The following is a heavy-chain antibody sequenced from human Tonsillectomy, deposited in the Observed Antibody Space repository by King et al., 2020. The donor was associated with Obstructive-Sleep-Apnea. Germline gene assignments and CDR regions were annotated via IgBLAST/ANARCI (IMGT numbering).Heavy chain of an antibody. D-gene: IGHD4-17*01. V-gene: IGHV1-18*01. CDR1: GYTFASYG. CDR3: ARLGGGDYEDLDY. Sequence: VQLVESGAEVKKPGASVKVSCKASGYTFASYGISWVRQAPGQGREWMGWISAYIANTNYAQKLQGRVTMTTATSTSTAYMGLRGRRSDATAVYYLARLGGGDYEDLDYWGQGTLVTVSS. J-gene: IGHJ4*02. CDR2: ISAYIANT.